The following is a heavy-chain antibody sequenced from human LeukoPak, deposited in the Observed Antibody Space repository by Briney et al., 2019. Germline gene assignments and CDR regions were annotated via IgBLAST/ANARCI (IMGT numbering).Heavy chain of an antibody. Sequence: SETLSLTCTVSGGSISSYYWSWIRQPPGKGLEWIGYIYYSGSTNYNPSLKSRVTISVDTSKNQFSLKLSSVTAADTAVYYCARHRYCDSSGYGYPIYDYWGQGTLVTVSS. CDR2: IYYSGST. V-gene: IGHV4-59*08. D-gene: IGHD3-22*01. CDR1: GGSISSYY. J-gene: IGHJ4*02. CDR3: ARHRYCDSSGYGYPIYDY.